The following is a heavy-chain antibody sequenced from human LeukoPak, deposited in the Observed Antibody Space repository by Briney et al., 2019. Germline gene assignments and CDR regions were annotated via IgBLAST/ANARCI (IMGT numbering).Heavy chain of an antibody. D-gene: IGHD3-10*01. CDR1: GFTFGTFD. V-gene: IGHV3-23*01. CDR2: LACLDASCTE. J-gene: IGHJ4*02. CDR3: VRDSEGSFDY. Sequence: GGSLRLSCAASGFTFGTFDMSWVRQAPRKGLEWVSTLACLDASCTEYYSDSVKGRFSISRDTSRNTLSLQVNSLRVEDTAMYYCVRDSEGSFDYWGQGTLVTVSS.